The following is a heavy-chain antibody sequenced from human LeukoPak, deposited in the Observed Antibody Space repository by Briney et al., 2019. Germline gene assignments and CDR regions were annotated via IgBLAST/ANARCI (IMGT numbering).Heavy chain of an antibody. CDR1: GFTFSSYW. V-gene: IGHV3-74*01. Sequence: GGSLRLSCAASGFTFSSYWMHWVRQAPGKGLVWVSRINSDGSSTSYADSVKGRFTISRDNAKNTLYLQMNSLRAEDTAVYYCASLVGATGMGDYWGQGTLVTVSS. J-gene: IGHJ4*02. D-gene: IGHD1-26*01. CDR3: ASLVGATGMGDY. CDR2: INSDGSST.